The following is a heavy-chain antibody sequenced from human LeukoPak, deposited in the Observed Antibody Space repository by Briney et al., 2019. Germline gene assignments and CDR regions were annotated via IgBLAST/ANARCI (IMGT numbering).Heavy chain of an antibody. V-gene: IGHV3-30*18. Sequence: GGSLRLSCAASGFTFSSYGMHWVRQAPGKGLEWVAVISYDGSNKYYADSVKGRFTISRDNSKNTLYLQMNSLRVEDTAVYYCAKDWAEYGSGNFCDFWGQGTLVTVSS. J-gene: IGHJ4*02. D-gene: IGHD3-10*01. CDR1: GFTFSSYG. CDR2: ISYDGSNK. CDR3: AKDWAEYGSGNFCDF.